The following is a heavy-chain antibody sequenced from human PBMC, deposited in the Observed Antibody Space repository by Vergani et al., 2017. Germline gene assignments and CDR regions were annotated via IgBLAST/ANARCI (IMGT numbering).Heavy chain of an antibody. D-gene: IGHD2-15*01. J-gene: IGHJ4*02. CDR2: INYSGST. CDR3: AREAMNCSGGSCYGLFDY. V-gene: IGHV4-31*03. CDR1: GGSISSGGYY. Sequence: QVQLQESGPGLVKPSQTLSLTCTVSGGSISSGGYYWSWIRQHPGKGLEWIGYINYSGSTYYNPSLKSRVTISVDTSKNQFSLKLSSVTAADTAVYYCAREAMNCSGGSCYGLFDYWGQGTLVSVSS.